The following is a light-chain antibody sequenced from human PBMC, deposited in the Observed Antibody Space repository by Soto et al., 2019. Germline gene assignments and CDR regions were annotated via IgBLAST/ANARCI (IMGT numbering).Light chain of an antibody. V-gene: IGLV2-14*01. CDR2: DVT. Sequence: QSALTQPASVSGSPGQSIAISCTGTSNDVGSYNYVSWYQQHPGKAPKLMIYDVTNRLSGVSDRFSGSKSGNTASLTISGLQAEDEADYYCKSYTTSNTYVFGSGTKVTVL. J-gene: IGLJ1*01. CDR3: KSYTTSNTYV. CDR1: SNDVGSYNY.